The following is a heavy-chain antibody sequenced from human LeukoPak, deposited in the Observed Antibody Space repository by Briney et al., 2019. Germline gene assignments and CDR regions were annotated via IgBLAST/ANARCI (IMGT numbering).Heavy chain of an antibody. CDR1: GGSISSGDYY. CDR3: ARSSDDYVWGSYRSDKYYFDY. V-gene: IGHV4-30-4*01. D-gene: IGHD3-16*02. Sequence: SETLSLTCTVSGGSISSGDYYWSWIRQPPGKGLEWIGYIYYSGSTYYNPSLKSRVTISVDTSKNQFSLKLSSVTAADTAVYYCARSSDDYVWGSYRSDKYYFDYWGQGTLVTVSS. J-gene: IGHJ4*02. CDR2: IYYSGST.